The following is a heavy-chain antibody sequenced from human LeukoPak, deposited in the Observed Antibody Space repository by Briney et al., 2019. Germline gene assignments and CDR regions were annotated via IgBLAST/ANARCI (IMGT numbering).Heavy chain of an antibody. CDR1: GGTFSSYA. CDR3: ARDGGYCSSTSCYGGSAPNNWFDP. CDR2: IIPIFGTA. V-gene: IGHV1-69*05. D-gene: IGHD2-2*01. Sequence: GASVKVSCKASGGTFSSYAISWLRQAPGQGLEWMGRIIPIFGTANYAQKFQGRVTITTDESTSTAYMELSSLRSEDTAVYYCARDGGYCSSTSCYGGSAPNNWFDPWGQGTLVTVSS. J-gene: IGHJ5*02.